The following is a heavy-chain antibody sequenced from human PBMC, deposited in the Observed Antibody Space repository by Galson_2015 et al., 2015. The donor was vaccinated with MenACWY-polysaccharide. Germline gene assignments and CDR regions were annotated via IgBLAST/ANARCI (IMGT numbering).Heavy chain of an antibody. D-gene: IGHD2-2*01. J-gene: IGHJ6*02. CDR2: ISYDETNK. CDR1: GFTFNSYA. CDR3: ARDYCSRTSCYGLDV. V-gene: IGHV3-30-3*01. Sequence: SLRLSCAASGFTFNSYAMHWVRQAPGKGLEWVAVISYDETNKYYADSVKGRFTISRDNSKNTPYLQMNSLSAEDAAVYYCARDYCSRTSCYGLDVWGQGTTVIVS.